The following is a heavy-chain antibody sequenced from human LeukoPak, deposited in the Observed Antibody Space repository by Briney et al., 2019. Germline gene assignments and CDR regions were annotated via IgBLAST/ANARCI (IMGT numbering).Heavy chain of an antibody. CDR2: ISGSGGRT. Sequence: PGGSLRLSCAASGFTFSSYAMSWVRQAPGKGLEWLSIISGSGGRTSHADSVKGRFTISRDNSKNTLYLQVNRLRAEDSAVYYCAKAMEDGNADRFDYWGQGTLVTVSS. D-gene: IGHD3-3*01. CDR1: GFTFSSYA. V-gene: IGHV3-23*01. J-gene: IGHJ4*02. CDR3: AKAMEDGNADRFDY.